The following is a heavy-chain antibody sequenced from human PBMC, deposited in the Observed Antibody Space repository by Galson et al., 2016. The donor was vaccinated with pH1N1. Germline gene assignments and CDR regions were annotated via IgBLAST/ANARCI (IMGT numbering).Heavy chain of an antibody. CDR1: GFTFISYE. CDR2: ISSSGSTI. CDR3: ARERGRHIVVVTAALFDY. V-gene: IGHV3-48*03. Sequence: SLRLSCAASGFTFISYEMNWVRQAPGKGLEWVSYISSSGSTIYYADSVKGRFTISRDNAKNSLYLQMNSLRAEDTAVYYCARERGRHIVVVTAALFDYWGQGTLVTVSS. D-gene: IGHD2-21*02. J-gene: IGHJ4*02.